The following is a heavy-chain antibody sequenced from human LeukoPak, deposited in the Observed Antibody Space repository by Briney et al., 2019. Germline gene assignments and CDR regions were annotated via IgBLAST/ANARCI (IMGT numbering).Heavy chain of an antibody. J-gene: IGHJ3*02. CDR1: GGTFSSYA. V-gene: IGHV1-69*13. CDR3: ARDRDTYYDFWSGFLSAFDI. D-gene: IGHD3-3*01. CDR2: IIPIFGTA. Sequence: SVKVSCKASGGTFSSYAIRWVRQAPGQGLEWMGGIIPIFGTANYAQKFQGRVTITADESTSTAYMELSSLRSEDTAVYYRARDRDTYYDFWSGFLSAFDIWGQGTMVTVSS.